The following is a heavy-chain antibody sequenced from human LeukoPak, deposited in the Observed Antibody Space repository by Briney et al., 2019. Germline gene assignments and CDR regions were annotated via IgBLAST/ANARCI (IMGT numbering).Heavy chain of an antibody. CDR1: GFTFSSYA. J-gene: IGHJ4*02. CDR3: AKVPSIRTTVSRQDY. V-gene: IGHV3-23*01. CDR2: ISGSGGST. D-gene: IGHD4-17*01. Sequence: GGSLRLSCAASGFTFSSYAMSWVRQAPGKGLEWVSAISGSGGSTYYADSVKGRFTISRDVSKNTLYLQMNSLRAEDTAVYYCAKVPSIRTTVSRQDYWGQGTLVTVSS.